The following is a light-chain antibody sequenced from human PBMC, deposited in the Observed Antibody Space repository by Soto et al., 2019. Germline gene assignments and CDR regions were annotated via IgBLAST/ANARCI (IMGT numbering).Light chain of an antibody. CDR2: KAS. CDR1: QDIVVW. J-gene: IGKJ1*01. CDR3: QQYDRYSWT. Sequence: DIPMTQSPSTLSASVGDRVTITCRASQDIVVWLAWYQQKPGKAPKLLIYKASNLQSGVPSRFSGSGSGTEFTLTISSLQPDDFATYYCQQYDRYSWTFGQGTEV. V-gene: IGKV1-5*03.